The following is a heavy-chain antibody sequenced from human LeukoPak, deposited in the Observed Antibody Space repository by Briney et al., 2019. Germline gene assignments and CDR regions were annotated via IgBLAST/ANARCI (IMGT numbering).Heavy chain of an antibody. Sequence: GASVKDSCKASGDTFTGYYIHWVRQTPGQRLEWMGWINPNRGATNYAQKFKGRVTVTRDTSISTVYMELSSLIYDDTAVYYCARPATHYGSVNLGNFYFDSWGQGTLVAISS. D-gene: IGHD3-10*01. V-gene: IGHV1-2*02. CDR1: GDTFTGYY. CDR3: ARPATHYGSVNLGNFYFDS. CDR2: INPNRGAT. J-gene: IGHJ4*02.